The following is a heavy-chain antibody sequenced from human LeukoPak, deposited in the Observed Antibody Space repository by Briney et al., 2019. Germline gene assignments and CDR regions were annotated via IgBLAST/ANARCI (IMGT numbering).Heavy chain of an antibody. CDR1: GYSFTTYD. Sequence: AASVKVSCKASGYSFTTYDVNWVRQATGQGLEWMGWMNPNSGNTGYAQKFQGRVTMTRNTSISTAYIDLSSLRSEDTAVYYCARGQGDFWSGFSDFGLDVWGQGTTVTVSS. J-gene: IGHJ6*02. CDR2: MNPNSGNT. D-gene: IGHD3-3*01. V-gene: IGHV1-8*01. CDR3: ARGQGDFWSGFSDFGLDV.